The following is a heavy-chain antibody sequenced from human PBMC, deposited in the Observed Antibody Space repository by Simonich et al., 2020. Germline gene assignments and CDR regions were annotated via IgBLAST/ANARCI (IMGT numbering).Heavy chain of an antibody. CDR1: GYTFTGYY. Sequence: QVQLVQSGAEVKKPGASVKVSCKASGYTFTGYYMHWVRQAPGQGLEGVRRINPNSGDKNYAQNLQGGVPMTRETSISTAYMELSRLRSDDTAVYYCARELKGVPVGWGSQIDIWGQGTMVTVSS. J-gene: IGHJ3*02. CDR2: INPNSGDK. CDR3: ARELKGVPVGWGSQIDI. V-gene: IGHV1-2*06. D-gene: IGHD6-19*01.